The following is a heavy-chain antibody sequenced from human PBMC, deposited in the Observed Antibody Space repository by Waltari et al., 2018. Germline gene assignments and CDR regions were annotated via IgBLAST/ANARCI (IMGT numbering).Heavy chain of an antibody. V-gene: IGHV4-59*01. D-gene: IGHD5-18*01. CDR1: GGSISSYF. Sequence: QVQLQESGPGLVKPSETLSLTCTVSGGSISSYFWSWIRQPPGKGLEWIGYIYYSGSTIHNPSLKSRVTISVDTSKNQFSLKLSSVTAADTAVYYCAIRETAIQDDYWGQGTLVTVSS. CDR2: IYYSGST. J-gene: IGHJ4*02. CDR3: AIRETAIQDDY.